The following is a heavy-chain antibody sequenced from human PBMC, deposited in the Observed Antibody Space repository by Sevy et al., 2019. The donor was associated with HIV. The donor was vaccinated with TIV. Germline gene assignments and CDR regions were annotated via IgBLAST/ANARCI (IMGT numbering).Heavy chain of an antibody. V-gene: IGHV4-31*03. Sequence: SETLSLTCTVSGGSISSGGYYWSWIRQHPGKGLEWIGYIYYSGSTYYNPSLKSRVTISVDTSKNQFSLKLSSGTAADTAVYYCASRTLGYYYYGMDVWGQGTTVTVSS. D-gene: IGHD3-16*01. J-gene: IGHJ6*02. CDR2: IYYSGST. CDR3: ASRTLGYYYYGMDV. CDR1: GGSISSGGYY.